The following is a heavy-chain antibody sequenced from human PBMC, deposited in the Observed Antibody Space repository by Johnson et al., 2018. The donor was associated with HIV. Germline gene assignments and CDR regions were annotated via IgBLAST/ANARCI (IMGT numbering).Heavy chain of an antibody. CDR2: ISYDGSNK. D-gene: IGHD6-6*01. CDR1: GFTFSSYG. V-gene: IGHV3-30*18. J-gene: IGHJ3*02. Sequence: QVQLVESGGGVVQPGGSLRLSCAASGFTFSSYGMHWVRQAPGKGLAWVAVISYDGSNKYYPDSVKGRFTISRDNCKNTLYLQMNSLRAEDTAVYYCAKGLYSSSSDAFDIWGQGTMVTVCS. CDR3: AKGLYSSSSDAFDI.